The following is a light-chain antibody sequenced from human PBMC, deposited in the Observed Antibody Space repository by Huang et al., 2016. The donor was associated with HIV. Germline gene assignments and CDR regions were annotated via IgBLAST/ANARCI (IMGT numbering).Light chain of an antibody. CDR3: QQSYSPRT. V-gene: IGKV1-39*01. CDR2: AAS. Sequence: DIQMTQSPSSLSASVGDRVTITCRARQSISNYLNWYQQKPGKAPKLLIYAASSLQSGVPSSFSGSGSGTDFTLTISSLQPEDSAAYYCQQSYSPRTFGPGTKVDIK. J-gene: IGKJ3*01. CDR1: QSISNY.